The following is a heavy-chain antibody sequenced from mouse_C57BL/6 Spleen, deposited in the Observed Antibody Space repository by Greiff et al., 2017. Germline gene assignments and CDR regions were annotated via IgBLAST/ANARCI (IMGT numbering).Heavy chain of an antibody. CDR1: GYAFSSSW. J-gene: IGHJ4*01. Sequence: QVQLQQSGPELVKPGASVKISCKASGYAFSSSWMNWVKQRPGKGLEWIGRIYPGDGGANYNGKFKGKATLTADKSSSTAYMQLSSLTSEDSAVYFCARAATFGAMYYWGQGTSVTVSS. V-gene: IGHV1-82*01. CDR3: ARAATFGAMYY. CDR2: IYPGDGGA. D-gene: IGHD6-1*01.